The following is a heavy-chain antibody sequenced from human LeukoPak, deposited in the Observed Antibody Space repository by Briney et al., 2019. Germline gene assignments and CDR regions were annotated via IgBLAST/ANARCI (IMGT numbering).Heavy chain of an antibody. CDR2: INPNSGGT. V-gene: IGHV1-2*02. D-gene: IGHD1-26*01. CDR1: GYTFTGYY. Sequence: ASVKVSCKTFGYTFTGYYMHWVRQAPGQGLEWMGWINPNSGGTNYAQKFQGRVTITRNTSISTAYMELSSLRSEDTAVYYCAVLSGSYPRPFDYWGQGTLVTVSS. CDR3: AVLSGSYPRPFDY. J-gene: IGHJ4*02.